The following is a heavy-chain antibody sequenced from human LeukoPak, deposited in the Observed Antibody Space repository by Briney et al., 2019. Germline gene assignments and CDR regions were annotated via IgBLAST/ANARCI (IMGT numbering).Heavy chain of an antibody. CDR1: GGSISSYY. D-gene: IGHD3-10*01. Sequence: SETLSLTCTVSGGSISSYYWSWIRQPPGKGLEWIGYIYYSGSTNYNPSLKSRVTISVDTSKNQFSLKLSSVTAADTAVYYCAGDTMVRGVIIGTDYWGQGTLVTVSS. J-gene: IGHJ4*02. CDR2: IYYSGST. CDR3: AGDTMVRGVIIGTDY. V-gene: IGHV4-59*01.